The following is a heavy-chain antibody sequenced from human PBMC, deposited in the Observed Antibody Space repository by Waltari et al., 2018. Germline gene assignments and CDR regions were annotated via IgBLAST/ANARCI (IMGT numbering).Heavy chain of an antibody. CDR1: GYTLTELS. V-gene: IGHV1-24*01. CDR2: FDPEDGET. Sequence: QVQLVQSGAEVKKPGASVKVSCKVSGYTLTELSMHWVRQAPGKGLEWMGGMGGFDPEDGETIYEQKFQGRGTMTEDTSTDTAYMELSSLRSEDTAVYYCATDWSGDYVYGVDAFDIWGQGTMVTVSS. J-gene: IGHJ3*02. D-gene: IGHD3-3*01. CDR3: ATDWSGDYVYGVDAFDI.